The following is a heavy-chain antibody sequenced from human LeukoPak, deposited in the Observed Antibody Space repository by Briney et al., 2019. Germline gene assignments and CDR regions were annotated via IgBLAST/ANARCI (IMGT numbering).Heavy chain of an antibody. V-gene: IGHV1-69*13. CDR2: IIPIFGTA. J-gene: IGHJ1*01. CDR3: AKEYFDWLSPFQH. D-gene: IGHD3-9*01. Sequence: ASVKVSCKASGGTFSSYAISWVRQAPGQGLEWMGGIIPIFGTANYAQKFQGRVTITADESTSTAYMELSSLRSEDTAVYYCAKEYFDWLSPFQHWGQGTLVTVSS. CDR1: GGTFSSYA.